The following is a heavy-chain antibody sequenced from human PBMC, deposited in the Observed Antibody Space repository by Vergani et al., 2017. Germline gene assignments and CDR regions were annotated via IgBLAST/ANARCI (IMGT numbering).Heavy chain of an antibody. D-gene: IGHD3-16*02. CDR3: ARGSHYVWGSYRKNNDAFDI. V-gene: IGHV3-21*01. CDR2: INSSTNYI. Sequence: VQLVESGGGVVQPGRSLRLSCAASGFTFSRYSMNWVRQAPGKGLEWVSSINSSTNYIYYADSVKGRFTISRDNAKNSLYLQMNSLRAEDTAIYYCARGSHYVWGSYRKNNDAFDIWGQGTMVTVSS. CDR1: GFTFSRYS. J-gene: IGHJ3*02.